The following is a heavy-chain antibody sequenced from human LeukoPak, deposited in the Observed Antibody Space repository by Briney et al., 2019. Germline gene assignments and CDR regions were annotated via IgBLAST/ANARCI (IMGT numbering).Heavy chain of an antibody. J-gene: IGHJ4*02. Sequence: SETLSLTCTVSGRSISSYYWSWIRHPPGKGLEWIGEINRSRSSNYNPSLRSRVTISVDTSKNQFSLKLSSVTAADTAVYYCASQGGFNLDYWGQGTLVTVSS. V-gene: IGHV4-34*01. CDR2: INRSRSS. CDR3: ASQGGFNLDY. CDR1: GRSISSYY.